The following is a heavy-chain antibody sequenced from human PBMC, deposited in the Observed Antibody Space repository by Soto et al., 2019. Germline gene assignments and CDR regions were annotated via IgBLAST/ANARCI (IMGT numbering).Heavy chain of an antibody. CDR1: GFTFRSYA. D-gene: IGHD3-22*01. V-gene: IGHV3-30-3*01. CDR3: VRSMIIVVRLIGLDY. J-gene: IGHJ4*02. Sequence: GGSLRLSCGASGFTFRSYAMHWVRQTPGKGLEWVAVISYDGSNKHYADSVKGRFSISRDNSKNMLYLQMDSLSTEDTAVYYCVRSMIIVVRLIGLDYWGQGTLVTVS. CDR2: ISYDGSNK.